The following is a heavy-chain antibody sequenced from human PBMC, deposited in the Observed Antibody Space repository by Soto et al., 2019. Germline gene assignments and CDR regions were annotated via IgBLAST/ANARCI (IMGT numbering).Heavy chain of an antibody. CDR1: GYSFTSYW. Sequence: PGESLKISCKGSGYSFTSYWISWARQMPGKGLEWMGRIDPSDSYTNYSPSFQGHVTISADKSISTAYLQWSSLKASDTAMYYCATSGGEYQLLYSWFDPWGQGTLVTVSS. CDR3: ATSGGEYQLLYSWFDP. J-gene: IGHJ5*02. D-gene: IGHD2-2*02. V-gene: IGHV5-10-1*01. CDR2: IDPSDSYT.